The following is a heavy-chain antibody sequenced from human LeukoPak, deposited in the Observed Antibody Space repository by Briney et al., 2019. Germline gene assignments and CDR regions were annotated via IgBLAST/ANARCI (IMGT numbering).Heavy chain of an antibody. CDR2: SSGSSSAK. V-gene: IGHV3-48*01. Sequence: GGSLRLSCAASGFTFNSYSMHWVRQAPGKGLEWVSYSSGSSSAKYYADSVKGRFTISRDNAKNSSYLQMNSLTAEDTAVYFCVRDQGSWSIAAHLDTFDMWGQGTKVTVSS. J-gene: IGHJ3*02. D-gene: IGHD6-6*01. CDR1: GFTFNSYS. CDR3: VRDQGSWSIAAHLDTFDM.